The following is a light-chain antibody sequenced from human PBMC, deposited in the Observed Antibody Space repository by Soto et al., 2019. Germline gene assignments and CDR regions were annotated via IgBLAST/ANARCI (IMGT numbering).Light chain of an antibody. J-gene: IGLJ1*01. Sequence: QPVLTQPPSASGTPGQRVTISCSGSTSNIEGNYVYWYQQLPGTAPKLLIYRNNQRPSGVPDRFSGSKSGTPASLAISGLRSEDEADYYCAARDDRLSGYVFGTGTKLTVL. CDR2: RNN. CDR1: TSNIEGNY. CDR3: AARDDRLSGYV. V-gene: IGLV1-47*01.